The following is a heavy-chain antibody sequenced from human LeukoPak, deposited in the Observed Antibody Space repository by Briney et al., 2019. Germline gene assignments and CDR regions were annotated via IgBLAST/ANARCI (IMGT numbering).Heavy chain of an antibody. CDR1: GFTFSSFW. V-gene: IGHV3-7*01. CDR2: IKQDGSVQ. Sequence: GGSLRLSCAASGFTFSSFWMSWVRQAPGKGLEWVANIKQDGSVQYYVDSVKGRFTISRDNAKNSLYLQMNSLRAEDTAVFYCARKGLGDCWGQGTLVTVSS. J-gene: IGHJ4*02. CDR3: ARKGLGDC. D-gene: IGHD3-22*01.